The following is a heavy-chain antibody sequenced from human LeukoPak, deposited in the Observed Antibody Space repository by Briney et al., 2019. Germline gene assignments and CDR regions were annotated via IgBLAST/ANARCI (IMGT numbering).Heavy chain of an antibody. V-gene: IGHV4-34*01. Sequence: SSETLSLTGAVYGGSFSGYYWSWIRQPPGKGLEWIGEINHSGSTNYNPSLKSRVTISVDTSKNQFSLKLSSVTAADTAVYYCARREYSGSCFDYWGQGTLVTVSS. D-gene: IGHD1-26*01. CDR2: INHSGST. CDR1: GGSFSGYY. CDR3: ARREYSGSCFDY. J-gene: IGHJ4*02.